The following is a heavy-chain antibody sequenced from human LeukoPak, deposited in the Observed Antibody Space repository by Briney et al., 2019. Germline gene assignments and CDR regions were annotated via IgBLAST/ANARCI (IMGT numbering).Heavy chain of an antibody. CDR3: AKGGDFDY. CDR1: GFTFRNYG. CDR2: ISYDGNR. J-gene: IGHJ4*02. Sequence: GRTLRLSCAASGFTFRNYGMHWVRQAPGKGLEWVALISYDGNRYYADSVKGRFTISRDSSKNTLYLQMNSLRAEDTAVYYCAKGGDFDYWGQGTLLTVSS. V-gene: IGHV3-30*18. D-gene: IGHD3-10*01.